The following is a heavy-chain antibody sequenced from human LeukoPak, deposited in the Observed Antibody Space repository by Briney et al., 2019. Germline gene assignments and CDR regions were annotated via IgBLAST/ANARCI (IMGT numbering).Heavy chain of an antibody. V-gene: IGHV1-24*01. CDR2: FDPEDGET. Sequence: GASVKVSCKVSGYTLTELSMHWVRQAPGKGLEWMGGFDPEDGETIYAQKFQGRVTMTEDTSTDTAYMELSSLRSEDTAVYYCATYYYDSSGYSPFDYWGQGTLVTVSS. D-gene: IGHD3-22*01. CDR3: ATYYYDSSGYSPFDY. CDR1: GYTLTELS. J-gene: IGHJ4*02.